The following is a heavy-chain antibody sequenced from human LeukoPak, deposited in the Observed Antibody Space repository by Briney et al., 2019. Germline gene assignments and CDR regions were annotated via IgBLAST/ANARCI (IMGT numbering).Heavy chain of an antibody. CDR3: ARGGTPGYSSGRIDY. J-gene: IGHJ4*02. CDR1: GFTVSSNY. Sequence: GGSLRLSCVASGFTVSSNYMSWVRQAPGQGLEWVSVIYSAGNTYYADSVKGRFTISRHNSENTLYLHMNSLRVEDTAVYFCARGGTPGYSSGRIDYWGQGTLVTVSS. V-gene: IGHV3-53*04. CDR2: IYSAGNT. D-gene: IGHD6-19*01.